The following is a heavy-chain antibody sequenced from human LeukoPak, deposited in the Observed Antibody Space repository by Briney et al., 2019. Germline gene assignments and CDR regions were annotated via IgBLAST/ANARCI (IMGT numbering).Heavy chain of an antibody. CDR3: ARATIFGWFDP. Sequence: GGSLRLSCAASGFTFSTHAMSWVRQAPGKGLEWVSGISGSGSGTYYADSVRGRFTISRDNSKNTLSLHMSSLRAEDTAVYYCARATIFGWFDPWGQGTLVTVSS. D-gene: IGHD3-9*01. J-gene: IGHJ5*02. V-gene: IGHV3-23*01. CDR2: ISGSGSGT. CDR1: GFTFSTHA.